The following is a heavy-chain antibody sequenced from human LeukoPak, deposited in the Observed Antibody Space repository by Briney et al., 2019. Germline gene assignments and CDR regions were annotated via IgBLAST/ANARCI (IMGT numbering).Heavy chain of an antibody. CDR3: VRGPHIAATSY. Sequence: GGSLRLSCVASGFSFSNYRMTWVRQAPGKGPEWVANIKQDGSEKQYVDSVKGRFAISRDNAKKSLYLQINTLSAEDTAVYYCVRGPHIAATSYWGQGTLVTVSS. CDR1: GFSFSNYR. J-gene: IGHJ4*02. CDR2: IKQDGSEK. D-gene: IGHD6-25*01. V-gene: IGHV3-7*03.